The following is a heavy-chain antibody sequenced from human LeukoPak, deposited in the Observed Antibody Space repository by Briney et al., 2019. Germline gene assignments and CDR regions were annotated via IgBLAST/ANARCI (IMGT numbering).Heavy chain of an antibody. CDR3: AELGITMIGGV. D-gene: IGHD3-10*02. Sequence: PGGSLRLSCAASGFTFSSYEMKWVRQAPGKGREGGSYISSSGSTIDYADSGKGRFTISRDNGKNSLHMQMKILRGEDTAVYYCAELGITMIGGVWGKGTTVTISS. CDR1: GFTFSSYE. J-gene: IGHJ6*04. CDR2: ISSSGSTI. V-gene: IGHV3-48*03.